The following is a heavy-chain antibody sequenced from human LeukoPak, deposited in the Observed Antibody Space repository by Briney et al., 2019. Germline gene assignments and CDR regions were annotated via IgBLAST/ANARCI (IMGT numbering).Heavy chain of an antibody. Sequence: PGGSLRLSCAASGFTFSNYWMHWVRQTPGKGLVWVSRILSDGSSANYADSVKGRFTISRDNSKNTLYLQMNSLRAEDTAVYYCAREAADAFDIWGQGTMVTVSS. CDR2: ILSDGSSA. CDR1: GFTFSNYW. J-gene: IGHJ3*02. CDR3: AREAADAFDI. V-gene: IGHV3-74*01.